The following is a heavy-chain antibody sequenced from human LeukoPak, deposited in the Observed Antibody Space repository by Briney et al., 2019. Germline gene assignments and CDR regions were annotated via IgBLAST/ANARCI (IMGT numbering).Heavy chain of an antibody. V-gene: IGHV4-39*01. CDR1: GGSIGSSTYY. CDR2: IYYSGST. Sequence: PSETLSLTCTVSGGSIGSSTYYWGWIRQPPGQGLEWIGSIYYSGSTYYNPSLKSRVTISVDTSKNQFSLRLNSMTAADTSVYYCARQAYCSSTSCYKLDQWGQGTLVTVSP. CDR3: ARQAYCSSTSCYKLDQ. D-gene: IGHD2-2*02. J-gene: IGHJ4*02.